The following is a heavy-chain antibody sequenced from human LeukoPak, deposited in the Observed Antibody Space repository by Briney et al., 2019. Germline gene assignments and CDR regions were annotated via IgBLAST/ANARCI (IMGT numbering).Heavy chain of an antibody. CDR1: GGSISSYY. J-gene: IGHJ4*02. D-gene: IGHD3-22*01. CDR3: ARSYYYDSSGYYFHY. CDR2: TYTSGST. Sequence: PSETLSLTCTVSGGSISSYYWSWLRQPAGKGLEWIGRTYTSGSTNYNPSLKSRVTMSVDTSKNQFSLKLSSVTAADTAVYYCARSYYYDSSGYYFHYWGQGTLVTVSS. V-gene: IGHV4-4*07.